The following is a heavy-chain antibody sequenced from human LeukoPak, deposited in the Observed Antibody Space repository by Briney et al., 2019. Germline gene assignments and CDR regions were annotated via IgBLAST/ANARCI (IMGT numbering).Heavy chain of an antibody. CDR1: GGSFSDYH. V-gene: IGHV4-34*01. D-gene: IGHD2-21*02. J-gene: IGHJ5*02. CDR3: VRDRCGGDCYPNWFDP. Sequence: PSETLSLTCAVYGGSFSDYHWTWIRQSPGKGLEWIGDVNYSGSANYNPPLKSRVTISVDTSKNQFSLRLTSVTAADTAVYYCVRDRCGGDCYPNWFDPWGQGTLVTVSS. CDR2: VNYSGSA.